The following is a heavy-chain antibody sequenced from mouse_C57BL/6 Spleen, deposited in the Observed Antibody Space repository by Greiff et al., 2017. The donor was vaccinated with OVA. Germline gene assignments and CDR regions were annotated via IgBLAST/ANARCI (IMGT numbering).Heavy chain of an antibody. Sequence: QVQLQQSGAELVRPGASVTLSCKASGYTFTDYEMHWVKQTPVHGLEWIGAIDPETGGTAYNQKFKGKAILTADKSSSTAYMELRSLTSEDSAVYYCTSGAYDYDGRDWYFDVWGTGTTVTVSS. CDR3: TSGAYDYDGRDWYFDV. V-gene: IGHV1-15*01. J-gene: IGHJ1*03. CDR2: IDPETGGT. D-gene: IGHD2-4*01. CDR1: GYTFTDYE.